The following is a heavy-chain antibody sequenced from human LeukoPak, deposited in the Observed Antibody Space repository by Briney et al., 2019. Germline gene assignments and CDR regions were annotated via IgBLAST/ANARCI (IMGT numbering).Heavy chain of an antibody. CDR1: GFIFSDHY. D-gene: IGHD4-17*01. Sequence: LRLSCAASGFIFSDHYMDWVRQAPGKGLEWIGYIYYSGSTYYNPSLKSRVTISVDTSKNQFSLKLSSVTAADTAVYYCARGETTVTTYGAFDVWGQGTMVTVSS. J-gene: IGHJ3*01. CDR2: IYYSGST. CDR3: ARGETTVTTYGAFDV. V-gene: IGHV4-31*02.